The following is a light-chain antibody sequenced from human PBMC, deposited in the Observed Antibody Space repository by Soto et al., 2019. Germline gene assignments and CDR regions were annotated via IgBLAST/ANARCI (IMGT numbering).Light chain of an antibody. CDR3: QQDNVYPYT. J-gene: IGKJ2*01. V-gene: IGKV1-5*01. CDR1: QRINSW. CDR2: DVF. Sequence: DIQMTQSPSTLPASVGDGVTITCRATQRINSWLAWYQQIPGQAPKLLIYDVFNLESGVPPRFSGSGSGAEFTLTISSLQPDDFATYYCQQDNVYPYTFGQGTKLVI.